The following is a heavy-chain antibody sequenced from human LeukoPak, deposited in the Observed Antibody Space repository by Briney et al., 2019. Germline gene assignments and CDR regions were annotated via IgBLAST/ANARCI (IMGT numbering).Heavy chain of an antibody. CDR1: GFTFSSYA. J-gene: IGHJ4*02. V-gene: IGHV3-23*01. Sequence: QAGGSLRLSCAASGFTFSSYAMSWVRQAPGKGLEWVSAISGSGGSTYYADSVKGRFTISRDNSKNTLYLQMNSLRAEDTAVYYCAHLPAVAGTLGNFDYWGQGTLVTVSS. CDR3: AHLPAVAGTLGNFDY. CDR2: ISGSGGST. D-gene: IGHD6-19*01.